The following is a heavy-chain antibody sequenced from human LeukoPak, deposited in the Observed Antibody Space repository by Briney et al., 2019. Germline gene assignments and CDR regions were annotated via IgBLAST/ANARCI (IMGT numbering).Heavy chain of an antibody. CDR2: INPNSGGT. V-gene: IGHV1-2*02. J-gene: IGHJ3*02. Sequence: ASVKVSCKTSGYTFTGNYMHWVRQARGQGLEWMGWINPNSGGTNSAQKVQGRVTMTRDTSISTVYMELSRLRSDDTAVYYCAREGAYCGGDCYLSRPNLDAFDIWGQGTMVTVS. CDR1: GYTFTGNY. CDR3: AREGAYCGGDCYLSRPNLDAFDI. D-gene: IGHD2-21*02.